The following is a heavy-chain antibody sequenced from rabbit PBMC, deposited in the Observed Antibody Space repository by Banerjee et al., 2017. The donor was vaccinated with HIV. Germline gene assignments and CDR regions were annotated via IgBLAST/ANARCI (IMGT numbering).Heavy chain of an antibody. J-gene: IGHJ4*01. CDR2: IYAGKGTT. CDR3: ARDFNL. V-gene: IGHV1S7*01. CDR1: GIDFSSYG. Sequence: QLVESGGGLVTLGGSLKLSCKASGIDFSSYGISWVRQAPGKGLEWIGIIYAGKGTTDYASWVNGRFTISSDNAQNTVDLQMNSLTAADTATYFCARDFNLWGQGTLVTVS.